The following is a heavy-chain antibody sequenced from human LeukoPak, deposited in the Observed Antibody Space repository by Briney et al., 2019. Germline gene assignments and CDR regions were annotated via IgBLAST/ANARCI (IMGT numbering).Heavy chain of an antibody. CDR2: IRYDGSNK. D-gene: IGHD3-10*01. CDR3: AKASRSYGSGSYISPFDY. Sequence: GGSLRLSCAASGFTFSSYGMHWVRQAPGKGLEWVAFIRYDGSNKYYADSVKGRFTISRDNSKNTLYLQMNSPRAEDTAVYYCAKASRSYGSGSYISPFDYWSQGTLVTVSS. J-gene: IGHJ4*02. V-gene: IGHV3-30*02. CDR1: GFTFSSYG.